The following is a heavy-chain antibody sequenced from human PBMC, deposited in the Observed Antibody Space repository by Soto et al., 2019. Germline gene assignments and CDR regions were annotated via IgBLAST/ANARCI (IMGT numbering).Heavy chain of an antibody. J-gene: IGHJ6*02. Sequence: QVQLQESGPGLVHPSQTLSLTCTVSVGSINIDHYHWTWIRQTPGKRLEWIGYIHYTVSISYNPSLQSRLTSSVDTSKNQFALKLTSVTAADTAVYFCAREDDGGDRDYYGLDVWGQGTTVTVSS. V-gene: IGHV4-30-4*01. CDR3: AREDDGGDRDYYGLDV. CDR1: VGSINIDHYH. CDR2: IHYTVSI. D-gene: IGHD2-21*02.